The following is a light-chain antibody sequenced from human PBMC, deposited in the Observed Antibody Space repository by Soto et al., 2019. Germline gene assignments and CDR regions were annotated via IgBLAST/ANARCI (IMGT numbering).Light chain of an antibody. Sequence: DIVLTQSPGTLSLSPGERATLSCMASQTVSHNCIAWYQQKPGQAPSLFIYAASKRATGVPDRFSGSESGTDFTVTISRLQPEDFAVYYCQQYGSSLSVGGGTKVEIK. CDR3: QQYGSSLS. CDR1: QTVSHNC. CDR2: AAS. V-gene: IGKV3-20*01. J-gene: IGKJ4*01.